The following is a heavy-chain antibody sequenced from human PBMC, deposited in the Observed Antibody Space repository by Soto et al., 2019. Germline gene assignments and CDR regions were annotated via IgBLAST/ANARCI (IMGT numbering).Heavy chain of an antibody. J-gene: IGHJ3*02. Sequence: QVQLVESGGGVVQPGRSLRLSCAASGFTFSSYGMHWVRQAPGKGLEWVAVIWYDGSNKYYADSVKGRFTISRDNSKNTLYLQMNSLRAEDTAVYYCATDYYESSGYYDNAFDIWGQGTMVTVSS. V-gene: IGHV3-33*01. CDR2: IWYDGSNK. D-gene: IGHD3-22*01. CDR3: ATDYYESSGYYDNAFDI. CDR1: GFTFSSYG.